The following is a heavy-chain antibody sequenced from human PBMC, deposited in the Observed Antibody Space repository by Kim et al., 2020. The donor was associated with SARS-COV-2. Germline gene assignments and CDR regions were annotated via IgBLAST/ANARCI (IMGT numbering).Heavy chain of an antibody. CDR2: ISGSGGST. J-gene: IGHJ4*02. D-gene: IGHD3-22*01. V-gene: IGHV3-23*01. Sequence: GGSLRLSCAASGFTFSSYAMSWVRQAPGKGLEWVSAISGSGGSTYYADSVKGRFTISRDNSKNTLYLQMNSLRAEDTAVYYCAKARRIVVVIPPYYFDYWGQGTLVTVSS. CDR1: GFTFSSYA. CDR3: AKARRIVVVIPPYYFDY.